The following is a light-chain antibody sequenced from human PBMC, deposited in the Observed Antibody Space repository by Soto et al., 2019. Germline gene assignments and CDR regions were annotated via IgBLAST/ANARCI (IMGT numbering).Light chain of an antibody. V-gene: IGLV2-8*01. J-gene: IGLJ1*01. CDR3: KSDAGSNTNV. Sequence: QPALTQPPSASGSPGQSVTISCTGTKNDIGGYDFVSWYQHHPGKAPRLIIYEVVQRPSGVPDRFSGSKSGNTASLTVTGLQAADEADYSGKSDAGSNTNVFGSGTKLTVL. CDR1: KNDIGGYDF. CDR2: EVV.